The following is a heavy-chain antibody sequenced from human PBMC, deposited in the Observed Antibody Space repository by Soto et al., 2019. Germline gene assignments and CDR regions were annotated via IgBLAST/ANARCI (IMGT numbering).Heavy chain of an antibody. V-gene: IGHV1-18*01. CDR3: ARDSDTDFWSGYYSFDY. CDR1: GYTFTSYG. D-gene: IGHD3-3*01. Sequence: GASVKVSCKASGYTFTSYGISWVRQAPGQGLEWMGWISAYNGNTNYAQKLQGRVTMTTDTSTSTAYMELRSLRSDDTAVYYCARDSDTDFWSGYYSFDYWGQGTLVTVSS. J-gene: IGHJ4*02. CDR2: ISAYNGNT.